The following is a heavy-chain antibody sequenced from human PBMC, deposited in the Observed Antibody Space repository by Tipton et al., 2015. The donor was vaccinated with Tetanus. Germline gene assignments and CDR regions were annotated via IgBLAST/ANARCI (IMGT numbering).Heavy chain of an antibody. CDR2: IFGSGGT. J-gene: IGHJ4*02. D-gene: IGHD3/OR15-3a*01. CDR1: GDSISSGDYY. V-gene: IGHV4-31*11. CDR3: ARERSHFYFGPQIDY. Sequence: TLSLTCAVSGDSISSGDYYWTWIRQHPGRGLESIGYIFGSGGTFYNPSLESRVTISLDISKNHLSLKLTSVTAADTAVYYCARERSHFYFGPQIDYWGQGTPVAASS.